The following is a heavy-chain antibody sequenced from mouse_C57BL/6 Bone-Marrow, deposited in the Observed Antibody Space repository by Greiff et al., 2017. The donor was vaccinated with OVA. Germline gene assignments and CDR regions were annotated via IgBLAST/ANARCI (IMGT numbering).Heavy chain of an antibody. J-gene: IGHJ4*01. V-gene: IGHV10-1*01. CDR2: IRSKSNNYAT. CDR1: GFSFNTYA. Sequence: EVQLVESGGGLVQPKGSLKLSCAASGFSFNTYAMNWVRQAPGKGLEWVARIRSKSNNYATYYADSVKDRFTISRDDSESMLYLQMNNLKTEDTAMYYCVGSNCHYYAMDYWGQGTSVTVSS. CDR3: VGSNCHYYAMDY. D-gene: IGHD4-1*01.